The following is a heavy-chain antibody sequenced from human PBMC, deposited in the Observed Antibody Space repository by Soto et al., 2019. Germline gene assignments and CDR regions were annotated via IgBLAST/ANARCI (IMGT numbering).Heavy chain of an antibody. CDR1: GYTFTSYG. J-gene: IGHJ3*02. CDR2: ISAYNGNT. D-gene: IGHD3-3*01. V-gene: IGHV1-18*01. Sequence: GASVKVSCKASGYTFTSYGISWVRQAPGQGLEWMGWISAYNGNTNYAQKLQGRVTMTTDTSTSTAYMELRSLGSDDTAVYYCARDLSTIFGVVIPSADAFDIWGQGTMVTVSS. CDR3: ARDLSTIFGVVIPSADAFDI.